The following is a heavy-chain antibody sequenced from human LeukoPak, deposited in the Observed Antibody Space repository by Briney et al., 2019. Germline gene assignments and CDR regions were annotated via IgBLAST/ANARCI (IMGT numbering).Heavy chain of an antibody. CDR2: ISAYNGNT. D-gene: IGHD1-26*01. J-gene: IGHJ3*02. Sequence: ASVKVSCKASGYTFTSYGISWVRQAPGQGLEWMGWISAYNGNTNYAQKLQGRVTMTTDTSTSTAYMELRSLRSDDTAVYYCARAAQWELLHDAFDIWGQGTMVTVSS. CDR1: GYTFTSYG. CDR3: ARAAQWELLHDAFDI. V-gene: IGHV1-18*01.